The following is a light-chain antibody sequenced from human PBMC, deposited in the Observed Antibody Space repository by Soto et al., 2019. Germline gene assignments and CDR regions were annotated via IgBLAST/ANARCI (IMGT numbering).Light chain of an antibody. CDR3: QQHINWPLT. CDR2: DAS. J-gene: IGKJ4*01. V-gene: IGKV1D-13*01. Sequence: GDRVTITCRASQGISSALAWYQQKPGKAPKLLIYDASSLESGVPSRFSGSGSGADFTLTISSLEPGDFALYYCQQHINWPLTFGGGTKVDIK. CDR1: QGISSA.